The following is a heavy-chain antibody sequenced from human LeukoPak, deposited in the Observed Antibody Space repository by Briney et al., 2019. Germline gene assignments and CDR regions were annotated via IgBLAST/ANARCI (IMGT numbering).Heavy chain of an antibody. V-gene: IGHV4-61*02. Sequence: PSETLSLTCTVSGGSISSGSYYWRWIRQPAGKGLEWIGRIYTSGSTNYNPSLKSQVTISVDTSKNQFSLKLSSVAAADTAVYYCARLGSSWYNWFDPWDQGTLVTVSS. J-gene: IGHJ5*02. D-gene: IGHD6-13*01. CDR3: ARLGSSWYNWFDP. CDR1: GGSISSGSYY. CDR2: IYTSGST.